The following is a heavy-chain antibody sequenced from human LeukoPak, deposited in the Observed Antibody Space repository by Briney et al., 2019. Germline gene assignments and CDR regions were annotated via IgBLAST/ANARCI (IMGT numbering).Heavy chain of an antibody. CDR2: IKQDGSEK. CDR3: ARDLGSGSYYTNWFDP. CDR1: GFTFSSYW. D-gene: IGHD3-10*01. V-gene: IGHV3-7*03. J-gene: IGHJ5*02. Sequence: GGSLRLSCAASGFTFSSYWMSWARQAPGKGLEWVANIKQDGSEKYYVDSVKGRFTISRDNAKNSLYLQMNSLRAEDTAVYYCARDLGSGSYYTNWFDPWGQGTLVTVSS.